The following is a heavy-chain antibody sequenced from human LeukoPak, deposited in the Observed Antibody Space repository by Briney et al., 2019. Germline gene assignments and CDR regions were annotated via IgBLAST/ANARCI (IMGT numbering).Heavy chain of an antibody. Sequence: GGSLRLSCAASGFTFSSSYMSWVRQAPRKGLEWVSIIHSDGSTYYADSVKGRFTISRDTSKNTLYLQMNSLRGEDTAMYYCARDLDYYDSSGSHRRRNYFDYWGQGTLVTVSS. V-gene: IGHV3-53*01. J-gene: IGHJ4*02. CDR2: IHSDGST. D-gene: IGHD3-22*01. CDR1: GFTFSSSY. CDR3: ARDLDYYDSSGSHRRRNYFDY.